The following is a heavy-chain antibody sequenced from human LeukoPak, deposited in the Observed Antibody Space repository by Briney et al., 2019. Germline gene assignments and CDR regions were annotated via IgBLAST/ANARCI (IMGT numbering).Heavy chain of an antibody. Sequence: GGSLRLSCAASGFTFSSSGMHWVRQAPGKGLEWVTFIRYDGSYKYYADSVKGRFTISRDNAKNSLYLQMNSLRAEDTAVYYCAREMLAAVAAQSWGQGTLVTVSS. D-gene: IGHD6-19*01. CDR2: IRYDGSYK. V-gene: IGHV3-30*02. J-gene: IGHJ5*02. CDR3: AREMLAAVAAQS. CDR1: GFTFSSSG.